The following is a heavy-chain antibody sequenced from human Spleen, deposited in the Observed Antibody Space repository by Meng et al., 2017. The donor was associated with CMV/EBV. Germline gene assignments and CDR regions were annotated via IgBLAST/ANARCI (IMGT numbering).Heavy chain of an antibody. CDR2: IYYSGGT. D-gene: IGHD6-13*01. J-gene: IGHJ6*02. Sequence: SETLSLTCTVSAGSISSFYWNWIRQPPGKGLEWIGNIYYSGGTNYNPSLKSRVTISVDGSKTQSSLRLSSVTAADTAMYYCARDCVHQRKQLPPPYYYGMDVWGQGTTVTVSS. CDR3: ARDCVHQRKQLPPPYYYGMDV. V-gene: IGHV4-59*01. CDR1: AGSISSFY.